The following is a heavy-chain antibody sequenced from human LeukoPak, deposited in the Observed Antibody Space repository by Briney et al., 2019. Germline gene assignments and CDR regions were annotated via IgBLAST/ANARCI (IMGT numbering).Heavy chain of an antibody. J-gene: IGHJ4*02. CDR1: AFTFSDYS. CDR2: ISSSSSTI. CDR3: ARGRVGAMYYFDY. D-gene: IGHD1-26*01. Sequence: SGGSLRLSCAASAFTFSDYSMNWVRQAPGKGLEWVSYISSSSSTIYYADSVKGRFTISRDNAKNSLYLQMNSLRAEDTAVYYCARGRVGAMYYFDYWGQGTLVTVSS. V-gene: IGHV3-48*01.